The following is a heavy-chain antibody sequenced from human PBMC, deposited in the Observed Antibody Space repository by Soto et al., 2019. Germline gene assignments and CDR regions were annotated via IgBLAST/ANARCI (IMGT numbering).Heavy chain of an antibody. J-gene: IGHJ5*02. CDR2: IYYSGST. CDR3: ARGGGIVVVPAAIVREYNWFDP. CDR1: GGSISSSSYY. V-gene: IGHV4-39*01. Sequence: PSETLSLTCTVSGGSISSSSYYWGWIRQPPGKGLEWIGSIYYSGSTYYNPSLKSRVTISVDTSKNQFSLKLSSVTAADTAVYYCARGGGIVVVPAAIVREYNWFDPWGQGTLVTVSS. D-gene: IGHD2-2*02.